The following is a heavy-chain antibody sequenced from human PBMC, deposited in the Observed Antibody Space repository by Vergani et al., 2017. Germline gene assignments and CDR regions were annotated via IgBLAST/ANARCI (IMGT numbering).Heavy chain of an antibody. CDR1: GYTFTSYA. Sequence: QVQLVQSGSELKKPGASVKVSCKASGYTFTSYAMNWVRQAPGQGLEWMGWINTNTGNPTYAPGFTGLFVFSLEPSVSTAYLQISSLKAQDTAVYYCARDLKNRGRGHYQLLFWFDPWGQGTLVTVSS. CDR3: ARDLKNRGRGHYQLLFWFDP. D-gene: IGHD2-2*01. J-gene: IGHJ5*02. CDR2: INTNTGNP. V-gene: IGHV7-4-1*02.